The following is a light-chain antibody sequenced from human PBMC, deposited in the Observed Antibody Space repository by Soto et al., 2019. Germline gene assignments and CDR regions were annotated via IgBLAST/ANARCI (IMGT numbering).Light chain of an antibody. CDR1: SSDVGGYNY. J-gene: IGLJ1*01. CDR3: CSYAGGTYV. V-gene: IGLV2-11*01. Sequence: QSALTQPRSVSGSPGQSVTISCTGTSSDVGGYNYVSWYQQHPGKAPKLMICDVSKRPSGVPDRFSGSKSGNTASLTISGLQAEDEADYYCCSYAGGTYVLATRIKLTGL. CDR2: DVS.